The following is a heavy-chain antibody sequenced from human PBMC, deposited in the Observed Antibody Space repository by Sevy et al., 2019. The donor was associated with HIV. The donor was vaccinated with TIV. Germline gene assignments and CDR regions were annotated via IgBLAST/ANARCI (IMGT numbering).Heavy chain of an antibody. CDR1: GFTFSSYG. CDR2: IWDDGSNK. CDR3: AGGPPRYSSSWDFDY. J-gene: IGHJ4*02. D-gene: IGHD6-13*01. V-gene: IGHV3-33*01. Sequence: GGSLRLSCAASGFTFSSYGMHWVRQAPGKGLEWVAVIWDDGSNKYYADSVKGRFTISRDNSKNTLYLQMNSLRAEDTAVYYCAGGPPRYSSSWDFDYWGQGTLVTVSS.